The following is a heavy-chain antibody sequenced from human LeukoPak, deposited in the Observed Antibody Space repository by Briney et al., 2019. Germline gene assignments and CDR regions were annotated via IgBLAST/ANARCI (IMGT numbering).Heavy chain of an antibody. V-gene: IGHV4-34*01. Sequence: SETLSLTCAVYGGSFSGYYWSWIRQPPGKGLEWIGEINHSGSTNYNPSLKSRVTISVDTSKNQFSLKLSSVTAADTAVYYCARRLGTYYDGSGYPYYFDYWGQGTLVTVSS. CDR1: GGSFSGYY. CDR2: INHSGST. J-gene: IGHJ4*02. D-gene: IGHD3-22*01. CDR3: ARRLGTYYDGSGYPYYFDY.